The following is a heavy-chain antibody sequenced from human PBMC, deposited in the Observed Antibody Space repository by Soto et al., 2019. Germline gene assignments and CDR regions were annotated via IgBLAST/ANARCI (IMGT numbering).Heavy chain of an antibody. D-gene: IGHD6-6*01. CDR1: GFTFTSSA. J-gene: IGHJ5*02. CDR2: IVVGSGNT. V-gene: IGHV1-58*02. CDR3: AAIEYSSSSAAPAGLDP. Sequence: GASVKVSCKASGFTFTSSAMQWVRQDHGQRLEWIGWIVVGSGNTNYAQKFQERVTITRDMSTSTAYMELSSLRSEDTAVYYCAAIEYSSSSAAPAGLDPWGQRTLVTVSS.